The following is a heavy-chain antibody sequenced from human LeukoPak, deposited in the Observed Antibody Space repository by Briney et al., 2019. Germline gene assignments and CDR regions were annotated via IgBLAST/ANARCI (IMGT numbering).Heavy chain of an antibody. CDR3: ARGNWNDWFDP. CDR2: INAGNGNT. J-gene: IGHJ5*02. V-gene: IGHV1-3*01. CDR1: GYTFTSYA. Sequence: AAVKVSCKASGYTFTSYAMHGVRQAPGQRLEWMGWINAGNGNTKYSQKFQGRVTITRDTSASTAYMELSRLRSEDTAVYYCARGNWNDWFDPWGQGTLVTVSS. D-gene: IGHD1-20*01.